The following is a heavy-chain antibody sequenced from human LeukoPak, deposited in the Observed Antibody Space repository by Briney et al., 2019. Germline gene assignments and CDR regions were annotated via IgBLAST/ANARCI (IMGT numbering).Heavy chain of an antibody. V-gene: IGHV1-2*02. J-gene: IGHJ5*02. CDR3: ARDRWYYDSSGYYSNWFDP. D-gene: IGHD3-22*01. CDR1: GYTFTGYY. CDR2: INPNSGGT. Sequence: GASVKVSCKASGYTFTGYYMHWVRQAPGQGLEWMGWINPNSGGTNYAQKFQGRVTMTRDTSISTAYMELSRLRSDDTAVYYCARDRWYYDSSGYYSNWFDPWGQGTLVTVSS.